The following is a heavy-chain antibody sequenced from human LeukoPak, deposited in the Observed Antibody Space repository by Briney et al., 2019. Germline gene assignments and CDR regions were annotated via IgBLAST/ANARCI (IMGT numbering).Heavy chain of an antibody. CDR1: GYTFTSYD. J-gene: IGHJ6*03. D-gene: IGHD3-22*01. CDR2: MNPNSGNT. CDR3: ARAIRYYYDSSGYSTNYYYYYYMDV. V-gene: IGHV1-8*03. Sequence: APVKVSCKASGYTFTSYDINWGRQATGQGLEWMGWMNPNSGNTGYAQKFQGRVTSTRNTSISTAYMELSSLRSEDTAVYYCARAIRYYYDSSGYSTNYYYYYYMDVWGKGTTVTVSS.